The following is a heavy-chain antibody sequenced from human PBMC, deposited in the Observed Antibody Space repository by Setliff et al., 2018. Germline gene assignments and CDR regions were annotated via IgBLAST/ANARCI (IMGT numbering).Heavy chain of an antibody. CDR1: GYAFTGYY. V-gene: IGHV1-2*06. CDR2: INPNSGGT. J-gene: IGHJ4*02. D-gene: IGHD3-22*01. Sequence: ASVKVSCKASGYAFTGYYIHWVRQAPGQGLEWMGRINPNSGGTNYAQKFQGRVTMTRDTSISTAYMELSRLRSDDTAVYYCARDLYYYDSSGYYIYWGQGTLVTVSS. CDR3: ARDLYYYDSSGYYIY.